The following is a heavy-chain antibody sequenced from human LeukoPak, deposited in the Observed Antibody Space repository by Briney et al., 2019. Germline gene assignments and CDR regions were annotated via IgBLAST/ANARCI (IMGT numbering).Heavy chain of an antibody. Sequence: PSEALSLTCTVSGGSISSSRYYGGWIRQPPGKGLEWIGSMYYSGSTYYNPSLKSRVTISVDTSKNHFSLKLSSVTAADTAVYYCARDFRGGYDFWSGYYTPYYFDYRGQGTLVTVSP. D-gene: IGHD3-3*01. J-gene: IGHJ4*02. CDR1: GGSISSSRYY. CDR3: ARDFRGGYDFWSGYYTPYYFDY. CDR2: MYYSGST. V-gene: IGHV4-39*07.